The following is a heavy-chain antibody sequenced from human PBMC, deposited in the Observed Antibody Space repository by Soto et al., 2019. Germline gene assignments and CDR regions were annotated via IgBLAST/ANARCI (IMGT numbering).Heavy chain of an antibody. D-gene: IGHD6-13*01. CDR2: ISYDGSNK. J-gene: IGHJ6*02. V-gene: IGHV3-30*04. CDR3: ARAPPRGIAGPGTWGSCMVV. Sequence: PGGSRRLSGAASGFSFSSYSMHWVRQAPGKGLEWVAVISYDGSNKYYADSVKGGFTITRDSSKNTVCLQMNSLRLEDTAVYYCARAPPRGIAGPGTWGSCMVVLGQGTTVTVSS. CDR1: GFSFSSYS.